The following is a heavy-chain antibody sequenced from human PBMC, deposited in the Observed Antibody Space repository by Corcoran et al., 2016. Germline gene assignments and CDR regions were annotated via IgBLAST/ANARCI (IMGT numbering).Heavy chain of an antibody. CDR2: INPNSGGT. D-gene: IGHD6-13*01. CDR1: GYTFTGYY. CDR3: ARDKGSSYGGGWFDP. Sequence: QVQLVQSGAEVKKPGASVKVSCKASGYTFTGYYMHWVRQAPGQGLEWMGWINPNSGGTNYAQKFQGRITMTRDTSTSTVYMELSSLRSEDTAVYYCARDKGSSYGGGWFDPWGQGTLVTVSS. V-gene: IGHV1-2*02. J-gene: IGHJ5*02.